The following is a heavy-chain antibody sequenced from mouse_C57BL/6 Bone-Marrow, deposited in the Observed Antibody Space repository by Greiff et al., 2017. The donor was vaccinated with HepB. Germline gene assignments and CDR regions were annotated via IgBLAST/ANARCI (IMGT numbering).Heavy chain of an antibody. J-gene: IGHJ4*01. CDR1: GYTFTSYW. CDR3: TTSMITTVVDYAMDY. Sequence: EVQLQQSGTVLARPGASVKMSCKTSGYTFTSYWMHWVKQRPGQGLEWIGASYPGNSDTSYNQKFKGKAKLTAVTSASTAYMELSILTNEDLAVYYCTTSMITTVVDYAMDYWGQGTSVTVSS. CDR2: SYPGNSDT. D-gene: IGHD1-1*01. V-gene: IGHV1-5*01.